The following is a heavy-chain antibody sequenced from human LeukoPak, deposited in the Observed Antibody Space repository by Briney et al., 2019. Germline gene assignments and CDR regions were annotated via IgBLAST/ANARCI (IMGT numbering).Heavy chain of an antibody. CDR1: GYTFTNYG. J-gene: IGHJ4*02. D-gene: IGHD3-10*01. CDR2: ISIYQNKT. Sequence: ASVKVSCKTSGYTFTNYGLNWVRQAPGQGLQWVGWISIYQNKTNYSQMIQGRVTMTTDTSTTTAYMELRRLRSDDTAVYYCARGFGGPLDYWGQGTLVTVSS. V-gene: IGHV1-18*01. CDR3: ARGFGGPLDY.